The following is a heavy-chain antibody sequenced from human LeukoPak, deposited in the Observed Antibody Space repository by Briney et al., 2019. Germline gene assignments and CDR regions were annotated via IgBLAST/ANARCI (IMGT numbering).Heavy chain of an antibody. CDR1: GFTFDDYT. CDR2: ISWDGSST. Sequence: SGGSLRLSCAASGFTFDDYTMHWVRQAPGKGLEWVSLISWDGSSTYYADSVKGRFTISRDNSKNSLYLQMNSLRTEDTALYYCAKGGTYYDFWSGYPPADYWGQGTLVTVSS. J-gene: IGHJ4*02. V-gene: IGHV3-43*01. CDR3: AKGGTYYDFWSGYPPADY. D-gene: IGHD3-3*01.